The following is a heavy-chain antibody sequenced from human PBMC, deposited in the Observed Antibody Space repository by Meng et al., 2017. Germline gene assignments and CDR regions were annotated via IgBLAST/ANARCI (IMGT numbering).Heavy chain of an antibody. CDR1: GFTFSNAW. CDR3: SGHVDY. V-gene: IGHV3-15*01. CDR2: MKSNVDGGTV. Sequence: VRLVGAGGGFVKPGGSLRFSGAASGFTFSNAWMTWVRQAPGKGLEWIGRMKSNVDGGTVDYAAAVKGRFFISRDDSENTFYLQMNSLKTEDTAVYYCSGHVDYWGHGTLVTVSS. J-gene: IGHJ4*01.